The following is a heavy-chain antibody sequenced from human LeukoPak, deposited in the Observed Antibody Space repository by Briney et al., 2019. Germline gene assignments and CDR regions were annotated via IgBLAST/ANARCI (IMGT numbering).Heavy chain of an antibody. CDR2: IRSKANNYAT. V-gene: IGHV3-73*01. Sequence: PGGSLRLSCAASGFIFSDSTVHWVRQASGTGLEWVGRIRSKANNYATAYATSVQGRFTLSRDDSKNTAYLQMNSLKIEDTAVYYCIRGATSGSYYGFDVWGRGATVTV. CDR1: GFIFSDST. J-gene: IGHJ6*02. D-gene: IGHD4/OR15-4a*01. CDR3: IRGATSGSYYGFDV.